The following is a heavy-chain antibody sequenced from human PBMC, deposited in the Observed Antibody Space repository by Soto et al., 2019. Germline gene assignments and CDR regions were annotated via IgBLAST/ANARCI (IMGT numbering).Heavy chain of an antibody. CDR2: VYHSGTT. J-gene: IGHJ4*02. D-gene: IGHD6-13*01. CDR1: GYSIGSGYY. V-gene: IGHV4-38-2*01. CDR3: TRSLYSSSWYAGS. Sequence: SETLSLTCGVSGYSIGSGYYWGWIRQPPGKGLEWIGSVYHSGTTYYNPSLKSRVTISLDTSKNQFSLRLTSVTAADTAMYFCTRSLYSSSWYAGSWGQGTLVTVSS.